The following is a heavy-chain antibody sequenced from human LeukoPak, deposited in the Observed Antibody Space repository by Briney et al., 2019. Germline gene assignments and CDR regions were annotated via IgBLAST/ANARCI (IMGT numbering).Heavy chain of an antibody. CDR2: IYHSGST. Sequence: SGTLSLTCAVSGGSISSSNWWSWARQPPGKGLEWIGEIYHSGSTNYNPSLKSRVTISVDTSKNQFSLKLSSVTAADTAVYYCARLCCPGDYWGQGTLVTVSS. V-gene: IGHV4-4*02. CDR1: GGSISSSNW. D-gene: IGHD3-16*01. CDR3: ARLCCPGDY. J-gene: IGHJ4*02.